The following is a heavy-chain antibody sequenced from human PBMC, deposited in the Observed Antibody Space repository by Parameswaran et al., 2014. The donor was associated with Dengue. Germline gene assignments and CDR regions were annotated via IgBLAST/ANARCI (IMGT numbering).Heavy chain of an antibody. CDR1: GFTFSSYG. J-gene: IGHJ4*02. V-gene: IGHV3-49*04. CDR3: TRDSYSSAWLPQSY. Sequence: GESLKISCAASGFTFSSYGMHWVRQAPGKGLEWVSFIRSKAYGGTTDYAASVKGRFIISRDDSKSIAYLQMNSLKTEDTAVYYCTRDSYSSAWLPQSYWGQGTLVTVSS. D-gene: IGHD6-19*01. CDR2: IRSKAYGGTT.